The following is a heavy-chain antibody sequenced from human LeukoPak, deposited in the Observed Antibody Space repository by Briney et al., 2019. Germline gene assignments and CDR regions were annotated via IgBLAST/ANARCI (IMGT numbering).Heavy chain of an antibody. CDR2: IKHSGST. Sequence: NPSETLSLTCAVYGGSFSGYYWSWIRQPPGKGLEWIGEIKHSGSTNYDPSLKSRVTMSVDTSKNQFSLKLSSVTAADTAVYYCARTWGIFRFDYWGQGTLVTVSS. V-gene: IGHV4-34*01. CDR1: GGSFSGYY. CDR3: ARTWGIFRFDY. D-gene: IGHD6-13*01. J-gene: IGHJ4*02.